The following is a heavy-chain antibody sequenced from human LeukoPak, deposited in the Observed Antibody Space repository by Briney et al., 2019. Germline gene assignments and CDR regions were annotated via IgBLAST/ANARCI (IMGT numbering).Heavy chain of an antibody. J-gene: IGHJ6*03. Sequence: PGGSLRLSCAASAFTFSSYSMNWVRQAPGKGLEWVSYISSSSSTIYYADSVKGRFTISRDNAKNALYLQLNSLRAEDTAVYYCARSIQSYYYMDVWGKGTTVTVSS. D-gene: IGHD5-18*01. CDR3: ARSIQSYYYMDV. CDR2: ISSSSSTI. V-gene: IGHV3-48*01. CDR1: AFTFSSYS.